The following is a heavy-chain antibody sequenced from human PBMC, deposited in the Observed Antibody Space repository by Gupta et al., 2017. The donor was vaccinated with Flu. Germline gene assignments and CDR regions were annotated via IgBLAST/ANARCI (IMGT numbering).Heavy chain of an antibody. D-gene: IGHD1-26*01. CDR3: ARDLGSGTYGWFDP. Sequence: QAPGQGLEWMGGIIPFLDTAHYAQKFQGRVTITADESTTTAYMELSSLISEDTAVYYCARDLGSGTYGWFDPWGQGTLVTVSS. V-gene: IGHV1-69*01. CDR2: IIPFLDTA. J-gene: IGHJ5*02.